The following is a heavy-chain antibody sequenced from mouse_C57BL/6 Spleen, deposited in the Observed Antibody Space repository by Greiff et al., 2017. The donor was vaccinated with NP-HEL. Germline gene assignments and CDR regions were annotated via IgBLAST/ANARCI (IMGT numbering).Heavy chain of an antibody. V-gene: IGHV3-6*01. J-gene: IGHJ2*01. D-gene: IGHD1-1*01. Sequence: EVKLQESGPGLVKPSQSLSLTCSVTGYSITSGYYWNWIRQFPGNKLEWMGYISYDGSNNYNPSLKNRISITRDTSKNQFFLKLNSVTTEDTATYYCARDRVYGPFDYWGQGTTLTVSS. CDR2: ISYDGSN. CDR3: ARDRVYGPFDY. CDR1: GYSITSGYY.